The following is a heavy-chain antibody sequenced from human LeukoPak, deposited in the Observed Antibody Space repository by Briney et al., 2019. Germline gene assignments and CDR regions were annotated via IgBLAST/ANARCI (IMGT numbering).Heavy chain of an antibody. J-gene: IGHJ5*02. CDR1: GGSTRNYY. CDR3: ARHRNWNNCFDP. V-gene: IGHV4-4*09. Sequence: SETLSLTCTVSGGSTRNYYWSWIRQPPGKGLEWIGYIYSRGSTNYNPSLESRVTISEDTSKNHFSLKLSSVTAADTAVYYCARHRNWNNCFDPWGQGTLVTVAS. D-gene: IGHD1-1*01. CDR2: IYSRGST.